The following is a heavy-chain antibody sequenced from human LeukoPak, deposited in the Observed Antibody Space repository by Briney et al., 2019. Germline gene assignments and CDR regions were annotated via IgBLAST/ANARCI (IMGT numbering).Heavy chain of an antibody. CDR3: AKDDYGDRGLFDY. J-gene: IGHJ4*02. CDR2: ISWNSGSI. D-gene: IGHD4-17*01. Sequence: PGGSLRLSCAASGFTFDDYAMHWVRQAPGKGLEWVSGISWNSGSIGYADSVKGRFTISRDNAKNSLYLQMNSLRAEDTALYYCAKDDYGDRGLFDYWGQGTLVTVSS. CDR1: GFTFDDYA. V-gene: IGHV3-9*01.